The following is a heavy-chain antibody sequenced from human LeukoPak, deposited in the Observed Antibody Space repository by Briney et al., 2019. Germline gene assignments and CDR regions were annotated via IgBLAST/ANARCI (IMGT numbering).Heavy chain of an antibody. Sequence: GGSLRLSCAASGLTFSSYAMSWVRQAPGKGLEWVSAISGSGGSTYYADSVKGRFTISRDNSKNTLYLQMNSLRAEDTAVYYCAKAFNYDTDFDYWGQGTLVTVSS. CDR1: GLTFSSYA. V-gene: IGHV3-23*01. CDR2: ISGSGGST. CDR3: AKAFNYDTDFDY. D-gene: IGHD3-9*01. J-gene: IGHJ4*02.